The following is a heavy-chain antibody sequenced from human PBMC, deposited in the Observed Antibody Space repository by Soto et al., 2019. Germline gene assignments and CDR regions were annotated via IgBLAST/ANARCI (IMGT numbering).Heavy chain of an antibody. CDR1: GFTFSNAW. Sequence: LRLSCAASGFTFSNAWMSWVRQAPGKGLEWVGRIKSKTDGGTTDYAAPVKGRFTISRDDSKNTLYLQMNSLKTEDTAVYYCTTGSQEQSSSWSLRNYYFDYWGQGTLVTVSS. J-gene: IGHJ4*02. CDR3: TTGSQEQSSSWSLRNYYFDY. D-gene: IGHD6-6*01. V-gene: IGHV3-15*01. CDR2: IKSKTDGGTT.